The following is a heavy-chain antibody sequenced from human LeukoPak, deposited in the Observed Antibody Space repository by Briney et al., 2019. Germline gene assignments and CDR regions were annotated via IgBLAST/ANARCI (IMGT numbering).Heavy chain of an antibody. V-gene: IGHV4-59*01. D-gene: IGHD1-14*01. CDR3: ARTGRRGYFDF. CDR1: GASISDYY. CDR2: LLYSGSA. Sequence: PSETLSLTCNVSGASISDYYWSWVRQSPEKGLEWIASLLYSGSAHYNPSLRSRVAISGDTSNNQFSLKLTSVTTADTAVYFCARTGRRGYFDFWGRGTPVTVSS. J-gene: IGHJ2*01.